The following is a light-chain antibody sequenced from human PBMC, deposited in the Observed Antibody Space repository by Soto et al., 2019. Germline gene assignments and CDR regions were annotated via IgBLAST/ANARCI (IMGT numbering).Light chain of an antibody. CDR1: QSISSW. Sequence: DIQMTQSPSTLSASVGDRVTITCRASQSISSWLAWYQQKPGKAPKLLIYKASSLESGVPSRFSGSGSGTEFTLPISSLQPDDFATYYCQQYYSSSPYTFGQGTKLEIK. CDR3: QQYYSSSPYT. J-gene: IGKJ2*01. CDR2: KAS. V-gene: IGKV1-5*03.